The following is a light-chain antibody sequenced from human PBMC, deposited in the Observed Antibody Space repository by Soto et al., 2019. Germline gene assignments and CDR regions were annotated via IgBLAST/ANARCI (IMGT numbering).Light chain of an antibody. CDR1: QTISSW. V-gene: IGKV1-5*03. CDR2: KAS. Sequence: EIQVTQSPSTLPASVGDRVTITCRASQTISSWLAWYQQKPGKAPKLLIYKASTLKSGVPSRFSGSGSGTEFTLTISSLQPDDFATYYCQHYNSYSEAFGQGTKVAIK. CDR3: QHYNSYSEA. J-gene: IGKJ1*01.